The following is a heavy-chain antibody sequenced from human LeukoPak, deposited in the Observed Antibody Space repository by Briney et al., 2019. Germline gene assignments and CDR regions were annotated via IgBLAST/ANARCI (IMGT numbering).Heavy chain of an antibody. Sequence: PGGSLRLSCAASGFTFSSYGMHWVRQAPGKGLEWVAVIWYDGSNKYYADSVEGRFTISRDNSKNTLYLQMNSLRAEDTAVYYCAREGTDIVATITEWAFDIWGQGTMVTVSS. D-gene: IGHD5-12*01. V-gene: IGHV3-33*01. CDR1: GFTFSSYG. CDR3: AREGTDIVATITEWAFDI. CDR2: IWYDGSNK. J-gene: IGHJ3*02.